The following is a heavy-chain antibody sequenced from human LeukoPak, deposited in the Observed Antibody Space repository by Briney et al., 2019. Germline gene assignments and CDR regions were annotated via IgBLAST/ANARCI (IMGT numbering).Heavy chain of an antibody. J-gene: IGHJ4*02. D-gene: IGHD6-13*01. CDR1: GFTFSSYS. V-gene: IGHV3-21*01. Sequence: GGYLRLSCAASGFTFSSYSMNWVRQAPGKGLEWVSSISSSSSYIYYADSVKGRFTISRDNAKNSLSLQMNSLRAEDTAVYYCARERGAGLSSSWVDYWGQGTLVTVSS. CDR2: ISSSSSYI. CDR3: ARERGAGLSSSWVDY.